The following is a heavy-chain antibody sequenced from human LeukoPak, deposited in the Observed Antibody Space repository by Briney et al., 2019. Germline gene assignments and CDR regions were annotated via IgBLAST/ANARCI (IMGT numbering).Heavy chain of an antibody. J-gene: IGHJ4*02. CDR2: IYGGGST. D-gene: IGHD6-19*01. Sequence: PGGSLRLSCAASGFTFSSYAMSWVRQAPGKGLEWVSVIYGGGSTYYAGSVKGRFTISRDTPKNTLYLQMNSLRVEDTAVYYCASWPVGWYGEDSWGQGTLVTVSS. CDR1: GFTFSSYA. V-gene: IGHV3-23*03. CDR3: ASWPVGWYGEDS.